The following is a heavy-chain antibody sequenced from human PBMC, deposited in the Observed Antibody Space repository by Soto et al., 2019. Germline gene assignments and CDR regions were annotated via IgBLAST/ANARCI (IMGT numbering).Heavy chain of an antibody. V-gene: IGHV3-23*01. CDR1: GFTFRNYA. D-gene: IGHD2-2*02. Sequence: EVQLLESGGGLVQPGGSLRLSCAASGFTFRNYAMSWVRQAPGKGLEWVSTITYSGGNTYYADSVKGRFTISRDNSKSTLYLQMNSRRAEDTAVYYCAKKGDCGSTNCYTYFDYWGQGTLVTVSS. J-gene: IGHJ4*02. CDR3: AKKGDCGSTNCYTYFDY. CDR2: ITYSGGNT.